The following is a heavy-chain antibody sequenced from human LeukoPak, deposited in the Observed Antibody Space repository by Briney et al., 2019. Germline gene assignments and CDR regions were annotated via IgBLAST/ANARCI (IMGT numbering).Heavy chain of an antibody. CDR2: ITSSGTYI. CDR3: ARDPYSGNYGNYYYYYYMDV. Sequence: GGSLRLSCAASGFTFNNYNMNWVRQAPGRALEWVSSITSSGTYIFYADSVKGRFTISRDNAKNSLYLQMNSLGPEDTAVYYCARDPYSGNYGNYYYYYYMDVWGKGTTVTISS. J-gene: IGHJ6*03. V-gene: IGHV3-21*01. D-gene: IGHD1-26*01. CDR1: GFTFNNYN.